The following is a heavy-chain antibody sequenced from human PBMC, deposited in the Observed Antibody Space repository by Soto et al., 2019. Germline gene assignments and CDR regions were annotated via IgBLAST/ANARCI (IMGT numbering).Heavy chain of an antibody. Sequence: PGGSLRLSCAASGFTFSSYGMHWVRQAPGKGLEWVAVISYDGSNKYYADSVKGRFTISRDNSKNTLYLQMNSLRAEDTAVYYCAKTPIYGDFLFDYWGQGTLVTVSS. CDR2: ISYDGSNK. V-gene: IGHV3-30*18. D-gene: IGHD4-17*01. J-gene: IGHJ4*02. CDR1: GFTFSSYG. CDR3: AKTPIYGDFLFDY.